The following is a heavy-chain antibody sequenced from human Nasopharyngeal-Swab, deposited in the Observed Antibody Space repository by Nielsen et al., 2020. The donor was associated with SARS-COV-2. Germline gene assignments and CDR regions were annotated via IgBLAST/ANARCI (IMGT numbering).Heavy chain of an antibody. CDR1: GFTFSGYW. J-gene: IGHJ4*02. CDR3: ARLVADSSGWGFDY. V-gene: IGHV3-7*01. D-gene: IGHD6-19*01. CDR2: IKQDGSEK. Sequence: GESLKISCAASGFTFSGYWMSWVRQAPGKGLEWVANIKQDGSEKYYVDSVKGRFTISRDNAKNSLYLQMNSLRAEDTAVYYCARLVADSSGWGFDYWGQGTLVTVSS.